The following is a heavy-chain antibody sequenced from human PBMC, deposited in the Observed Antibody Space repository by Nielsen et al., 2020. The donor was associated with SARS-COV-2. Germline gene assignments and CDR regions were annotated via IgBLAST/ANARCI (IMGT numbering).Heavy chain of an antibody. CDR1: GGSISSGDYY. V-gene: IGHV4-30-4*01. Sequence: SETLSLTCTVSGGSISSGDYYWSWIRQPPGKGLEWIGYIYYSGSTYYNPSLKSRVTISVDTSKNQFSLKLSSVTAADTAVYYCARGGRSRYFALSGYYGMDVWGQGTTVTVSS. CDR2: IYYSGST. CDR3: ARGGRSRYFALSGYYGMDV. D-gene: IGHD3-9*01. J-gene: IGHJ6*02.